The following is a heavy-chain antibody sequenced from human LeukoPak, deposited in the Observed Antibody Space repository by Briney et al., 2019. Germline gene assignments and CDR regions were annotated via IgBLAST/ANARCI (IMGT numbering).Heavy chain of an antibody. J-gene: IGHJ4*02. V-gene: IGHV3-23*01. CDR3: AKRSEYYYDSGAYYAFDY. CDR1: GFTFSNYA. CDR2: ISGSGGTT. Sequence: GGSLRLSCAVSGFTFSNYAMSWVRQAPGKGLEWVSAISGSGGTTYYADSVKGRFTISRDNSKNTLYLQMDSLRAEDTAVYYCAKRSEYYYDSGAYYAFDYWGQGTLVTVSS. D-gene: IGHD3-22*01.